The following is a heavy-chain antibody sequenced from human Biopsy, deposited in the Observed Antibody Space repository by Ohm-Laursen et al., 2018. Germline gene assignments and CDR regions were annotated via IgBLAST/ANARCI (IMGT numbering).Heavy chain of an antibody. Sequence: SLRLSCTASGFTFSNYYMHWVRQAPGKGLLWVSRIKRDGTTTDYAESVKGRFTISRDSSKNTLHLQMNSLRAEDTAVYYCAKDQGYYYDRSVYYYFDYWGQGTLVTVSS. CDR2: IKRDGTTT. D-gene: IGHD3-22*01. CDR3: AKDQGYYYDRSVYYYFDY. J-gene: IGHJ4*02. V-gene: IGHV3-74*01. CDR1: GFTFSNYY.